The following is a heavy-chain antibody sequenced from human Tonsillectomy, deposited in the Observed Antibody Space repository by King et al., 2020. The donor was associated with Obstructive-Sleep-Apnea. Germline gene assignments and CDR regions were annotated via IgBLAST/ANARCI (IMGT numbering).Heavy chain of an antibody. CDR2: IWSDGGNT. V-gene: IGHV3-33*01. Sequence: VQLVESGGGVVQPGGSLRLSCAASGFTFITYGLHWVRQAPGKGLEWVAFIWSDGGNTHYADSVKGRFTISRDTSKKTLYLQISSLRAEDTALYYCARDGISGIDYWGQGVLVTVSS. J-gene: IGHJ4*02. CDR3: ARDGISGIDY. D-gene: IGHD1-14*01. CDR1: GFTFITYG.